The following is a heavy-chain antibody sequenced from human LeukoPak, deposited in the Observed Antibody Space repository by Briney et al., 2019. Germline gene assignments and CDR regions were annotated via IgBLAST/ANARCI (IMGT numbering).Heavy chain of an antibody. D-gene: IGHD3-22*01. V-gene: IGHV4-4*02. CDR3: ARVKLIVVVSWFDP. J-gene: IGHJ5*02. CDR1: GGSISSSYW. Sequence: PSETLSLTCAVSGGSISSSYWWSWVRQPPGKGLEWIGEIDHSGSTNYNPSLKSRVTISVDKSKNQFSLKLSSVTAADTAVYYCARVKLIVVVSWFDPWGQGTLVTVSS. CDR2: IDHSGST.